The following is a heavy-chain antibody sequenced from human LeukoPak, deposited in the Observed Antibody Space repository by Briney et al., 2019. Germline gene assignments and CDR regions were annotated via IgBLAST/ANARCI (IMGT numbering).Heavy chain of an antibody. CDR1: GFTFRSYW. Sequence: PGGSLRLSCAASGFTFRSYWMSWVRQAPGRGLEWVANINQGGSVQYYMDSVKGRFTISRDDAENSLYVQMNSLRDEDTAVYYCARVEYSGWNLEYWGQGTLVTVSS. V-gene: IGHV3-7*01. D-gene: IGHD5-12*01. CDR3: ARVEYSGWNLEY. CDR2: INQGGSVQ. J-gene: IGHJ4*02.